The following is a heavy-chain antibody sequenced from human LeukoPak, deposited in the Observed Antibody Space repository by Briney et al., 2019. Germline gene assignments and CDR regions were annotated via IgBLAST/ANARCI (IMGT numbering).Heavy chain of an antibody. Sequence: VGSLRLSCAASGFTFSSYAMHWVRQAPGKGLEWVAVISYDGSNKYYADSVKGRFTISRDNSKNTLYLQMNSLRAEDTAVYYCARDRLRYYDSSGSDYWGQGTLVTVSS. V-gene: IGHV3-30*04. CDR2: ISYDGSNK. D-gene: IGHD3-22*01. CDR3: ARDRLRYYDSSGSDY. J-gene: IGHJ4*02. CDR1: GFTFSSYA.